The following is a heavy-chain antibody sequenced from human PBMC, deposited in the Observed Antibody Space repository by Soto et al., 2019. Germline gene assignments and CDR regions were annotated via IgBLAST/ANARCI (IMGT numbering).Heavy chain of an antibody. CDR1: GYTFNNYY. CDR2: FNPSGGGT. Sequence: QVQLVQSGAAVKKPGASVKVSCTTSGYTFNNYYVHWVRQAPGQGLEWMGIFNPSGGGTSYPQRFQGRVTMTGDTSTSTVYMEVSSLRSDDTAVYYCAIQYGLLTGYQGYLDYWGQGTLVNVSS. J-gene: IGHJ4*02. V-gene: IGHV1-46*03. D-gene: IGHD3-9*01. CDR3: AIQYGLLTGYQGYLDY.